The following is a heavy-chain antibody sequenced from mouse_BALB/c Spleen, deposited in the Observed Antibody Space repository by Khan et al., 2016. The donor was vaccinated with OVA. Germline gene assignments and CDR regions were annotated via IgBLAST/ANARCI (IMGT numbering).Heavy chain of an antibody. Sequence: EVQLVESGGGILQPGGSLTRSCAASRFTISSYGVSSVRRPPQKRLVLVTTIVSYSGSTDYPASVKRRFTISGDTAKNALYLQMRSLKSEDTAMYYCARSAKWGQGTTLTVSS. J-gene: IGHJ2*01. CDR1: RFTISSYG. CDR2: IVSYSGST. CDR3: ARSAK. V-gene: IGHV5-6-3*01. D-gene: IGHD1-3*01.